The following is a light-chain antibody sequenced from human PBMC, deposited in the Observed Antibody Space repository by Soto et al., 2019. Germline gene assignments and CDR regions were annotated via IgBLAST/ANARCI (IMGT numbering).Light chain of an antibody. V-gene: IGKV2-28*01. CDR1: QSLLHSNGYNY. CDR3: MRALQSPRT. Sequence: DIVMTQSPLSLPVTPGEPASISCRSSQSLLHSNGYNYLDWYLQKPGQSPQPLIYLGSNRASGGQDXXSGSGAGGDFTLKISRVEAEDVGVYYCMRALQSPRTFGQGTKLEIK. CDR2: LGS. J-gene: IGKJ2*01.